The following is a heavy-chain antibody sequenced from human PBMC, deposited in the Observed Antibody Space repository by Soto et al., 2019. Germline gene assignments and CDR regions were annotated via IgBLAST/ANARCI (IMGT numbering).Heavy chain of an antibody. CDR2: MRSKVYGGAT. D-gene: IGHD5-12*01. V-gene: IGHV3-49*03. Sequence: PGWSRRLSCTTSGVKIDDYALNWFRQSPGKVLEWVAFMRSKVYGGATEFAASVEGRFRMSRDHLRGIDYPEMNSLKTECTGVYYCSRALGDGYKYGPPDYCGQGTLIAVSS. CDR1: GVKIDDYA. J-gene: IGHJ4*02. CDR3: SRALGDGYKYGPPDY.